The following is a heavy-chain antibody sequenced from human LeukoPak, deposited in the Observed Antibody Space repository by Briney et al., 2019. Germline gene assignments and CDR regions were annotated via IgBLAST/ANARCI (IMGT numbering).Heavy chain of an antibody. V-gene: IGHV3-33*01. CDR1: GFTFSNFF. CDR2: IWYDGSKT. CDR3: ARARLGTVTGYHFGY. Sequence: GTSLRLSCAASGFTFSNFFMHWVRQAPGKGLEWVAIIWYDGSKTYYVDSVKGRFTISRDNSKDTVYLQMNSLRAEDTAVYHCARARLGTVTGYHFGYWGQGIPVTVSS. D-gene: IGHD3-9*01. J-gene: IGHJ4*02.